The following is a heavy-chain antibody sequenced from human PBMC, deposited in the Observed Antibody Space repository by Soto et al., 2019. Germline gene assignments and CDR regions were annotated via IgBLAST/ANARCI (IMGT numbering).Heavy chain of an antibody. CDR1: GFSLNSYA. CDR3: ANDSSTCCGGGFSDAFGI. V-gene: IGHV3-23*01. Sequence: PWGSLRLCCAASGFSLNSYAVTWVRQARWKGLGWVSAISGSGVSTYYADSVKGRFTISRDNSKNTLYLQMNSLRAEDTAVYYCANDSSTCCGGGFSDAFGISAEGTMGTVSS. CDR2: ISGSGVST. J-gene: IGHJ3*02. D-gene: IGHD2-21*01.